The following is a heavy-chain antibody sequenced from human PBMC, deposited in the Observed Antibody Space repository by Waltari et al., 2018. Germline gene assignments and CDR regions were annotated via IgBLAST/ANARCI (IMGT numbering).Heavy chain of an antibody. CDR1: GNRFTIYG. Sequence: EVQLVQSGEEVRKPGRSHKVSCKGSGNRFTIYGIGRGRQMPGKGLEWMGIIYPGDSDTRYSPSFQGQVTISADKSISTAYLQWSSLKASDTAMYYCARAFGEPNAFDIWGQGTMVTVSS. V-gene: IGHV5-51*03. J-gene: IGHJ3*02. CDR2: IYPGDSDT. D-gene: IGHD3-16*01. CDR3: ARAFGEPNAFDI.